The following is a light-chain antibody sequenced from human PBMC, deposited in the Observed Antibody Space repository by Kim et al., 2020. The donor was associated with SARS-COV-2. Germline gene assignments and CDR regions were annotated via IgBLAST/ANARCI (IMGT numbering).Light chain of an antibody. Sequence: QSALTQPPSASGSPGQSVTISCTGTSSDIGGYNYVSWYQQHPGRAPKLMIYEVSKRPSGVPDRFSGSKSGNTASLTVSGLQAEDEADYYCSSYAGSKNVFATGTKVTAL. CDR1: SSDIGGYNY. CDR3: SSYAGSKNV. J-gene: IGLJ1*01. V-gene: IGLV2-8*01. CDR2: EVS.